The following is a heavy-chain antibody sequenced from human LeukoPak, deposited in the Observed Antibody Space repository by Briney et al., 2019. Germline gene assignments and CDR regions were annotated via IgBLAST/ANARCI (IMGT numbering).Heavy chain of an antibody. CDR1: GASIRSYY. CDR3: ARRGNAWNDFDS. J-gene: IGHJ4*02. D-gene: IGHD1-1*01. CDR2: VHYSAIT. Sequence: SETLSLTCTVSGASIRSYYWSWIRQPPGKGLEWIAYVHYSAITNYNPSLKSRVSISVDTSKSQFSLSLSSVTAADTAVYYCARRGNAWNDFDSWGQGTLVTVSS. V-gene: IGHV4-59*08.